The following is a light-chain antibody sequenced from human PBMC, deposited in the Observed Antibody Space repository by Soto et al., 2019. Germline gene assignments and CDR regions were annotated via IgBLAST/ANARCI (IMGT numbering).Light chain of an antibody. CDR1: QSVSSN. CDR3: QQYNNWPVGFT. CDR2: GAS. V-gene: IGKV3-15*01. J-gene: IGKJ3*01. Sequence: EIVMTQSPATLSVSPGERATLSCRASQSVSSNLAWYQQKPGQAPRLLIYGASTRATGIPARFSGSGSGTEFTLTISSLQSEDFAVYYCQQYNNWPVGFTFGRGTKVDIK.